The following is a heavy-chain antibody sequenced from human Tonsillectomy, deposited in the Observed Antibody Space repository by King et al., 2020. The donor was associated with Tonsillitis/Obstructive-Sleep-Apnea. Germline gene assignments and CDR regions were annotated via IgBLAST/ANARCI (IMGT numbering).Heavy chain of an antibody. J-gene: IGHJ4*02. CDR2: ISYDGSNK. V-gene: IGHV3-30*03. D-gene: IGHD3-22*01. CDR1: GFTFSSYG. Sequence: VQLVESGGGVVQPGRSLRLSCAASGFTFSSYGMHWVRQAPGKGLEWVAIISYDGSNKYYADSVKGRFTISRDNSKNTLHLQMNSLRAEDTAVYYCSSGYVLFDHWGQGTLVTVSS. CDR3: SSGYVLFDH.